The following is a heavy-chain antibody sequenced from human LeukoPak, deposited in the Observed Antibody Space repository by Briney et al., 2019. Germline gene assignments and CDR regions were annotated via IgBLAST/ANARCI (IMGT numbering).Heavy chain of an antibody. CDR1: AFTFSSYS. D-gene: IGHD5-18*01. Sequence: GSLRLSCAASAFTFSSYSMNWVRQPPGKWLEWIGEINHSGSTNYNPSLKSRVTISVDTSKNQFSLKLSSVTAADTAVYYCASSRGYSYGLRGPWGRGTLVTVSS. CDR2: INHSGST. J-gene: IGHJ5*02. V-gene: IGHV4-34*01. CDR3: ASSRGYSYGLRGP.